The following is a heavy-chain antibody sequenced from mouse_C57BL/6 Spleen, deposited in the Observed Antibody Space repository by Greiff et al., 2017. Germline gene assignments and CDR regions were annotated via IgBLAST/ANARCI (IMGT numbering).Heavy chain of an antibody. J-gene: IGHJ2*01. D-gene: IGHD2-4*01. Sequence: VQLQQSGPELVKPGASVKISCKASGYAFSSSWMNWVKQRPGKGLEWIGRIYPGDGDTNYNGKFKGKATLTADKSSSTAYMQLSSLTSEDSAVYYCAREGLRASFFDDWGQGTTLTVSS. CDR2: IYPGDGDT. CDR3: AREGLRASFFDD. V-gene: IGHV1-82*01. CDR1: GYAFSSSW.